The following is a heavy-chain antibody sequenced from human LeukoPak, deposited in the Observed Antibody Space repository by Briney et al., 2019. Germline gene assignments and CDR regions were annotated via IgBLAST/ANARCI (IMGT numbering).Heavy chain of an antibody. CDR1: GGSISSNY. CDR3: ARRYNRGSLDY. CDR2: IDYRGTT. J-gene: IGHJ4*02. Sequence: PSETLSLTCTVSGGSISSNYWSWIRQPPGKRLEWIGYIDYRGTTNYNPSLKSRVTISVDTSKNQFSLKLNSLTAADTAVYYCARRYNRGSLDYWGQGTLATVSS. D-gene: IGHD6-19*01. V-gene: IGHV4-59*08.